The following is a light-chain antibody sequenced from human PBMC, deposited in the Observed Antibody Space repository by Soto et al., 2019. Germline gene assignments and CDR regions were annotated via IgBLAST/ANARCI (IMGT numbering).Light chain of an antibody. CDR3: CSSTSSTTAV. CDR1: SRVVVGYNY. J-gene: IGLJ1*01. V-gene: IGLV2-14*01. CDR2: EVS. Sequence: QSVLTQPASVSGSLGQSMSVCCTGTSRVVVGYNYVSSYQQQPAKAPKLMISEVSTRPSGISNRFSGSKSANTASLIISGLQAQHEAYYYCCSSTSSTTAVFGTWTSATVL.